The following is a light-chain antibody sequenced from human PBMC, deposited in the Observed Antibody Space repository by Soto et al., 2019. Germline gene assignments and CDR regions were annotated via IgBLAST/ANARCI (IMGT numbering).Light chain of an antibody. CDR1: QDISKY. Sequence: DIQMTQSASSLPVSVGDTVTISCQASQDISKYLNWFQQKPGKAPKLLIYDVFNVETGVPSRFSGRGSGTDFTLIISNLQPEDFATYYCQQYDQLPITFGGGTKVDI. CDR3: QQYDQLPIT. J-gene: IGKJ4*01. CDR2: DVF. V-gene: IGKV1-33*01.